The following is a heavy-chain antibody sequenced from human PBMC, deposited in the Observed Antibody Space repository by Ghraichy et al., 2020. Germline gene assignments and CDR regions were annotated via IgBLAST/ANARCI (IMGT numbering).Heavy chain of an antibody. Sequence: GESLNISCAVSGFTVGNNYMDWVRQAPGKGLDWVSLIYSGGKTYYADSVKGRFTISRDNSKNTVFLQMSSLRVEDTAIYYCTNRKYWGQGTLVTVSS. CDR3: TNRKY. J-gene: IGHJ4*02. CDR1: GFTVGNNY. V-gene: IGHV3-53*01. CDR2: IYSGGKT.